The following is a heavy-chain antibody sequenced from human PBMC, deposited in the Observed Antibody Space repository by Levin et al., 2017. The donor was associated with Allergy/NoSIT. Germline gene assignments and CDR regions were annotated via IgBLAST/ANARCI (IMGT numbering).Heavy chain of an antibody. Sequence: SETLSLTCTVSGGSISSSSYYWGWIRQPPGKGLEWIGSIYYSGSTYYNPSLKSRVTISVDTSKNQFSLKLSSVTAADTAVYYCARDGASGYSSVVSVLDYYYYGMDVWGQGTTVTVSS. V-gene: IGHV4-39*07. J-gene: IGHJ6*02. D-gene: IGHD5-18*01. CDR3: ARDGASGYSSVVSVLDYYYYGMDV. CDR1: GGSISSSSYY. CDR2: IYYSGST.